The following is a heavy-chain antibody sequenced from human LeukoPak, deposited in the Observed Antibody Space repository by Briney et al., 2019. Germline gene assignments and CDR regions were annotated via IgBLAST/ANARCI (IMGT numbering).Heavy chain of an antibody. CDR2: IYYSGST. Sequence: SETLSLTCTVSGGSISSPHYYWDWIRQPPGKGLEWIGNIYYSGSTYYNPSLKSRVTISVDTSKNQFSLKLNSVTAADTAVYFCARGGLGNHKFFDIWGQETMVTVSS. J-gene: IGHJ3*02. CDR3: ARGGLGNHKFFDI. D-gene: IGHD1-14*01. CDR1: GGSISSPHYY. V-gene: IGHV4-39*07.